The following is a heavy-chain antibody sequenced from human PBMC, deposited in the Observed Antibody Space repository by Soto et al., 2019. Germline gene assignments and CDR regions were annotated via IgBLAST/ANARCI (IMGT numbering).Heavy chain of an antibody. D-gene: IGHD5-12*01. CDR3: ARSTGYD. J-gene: IGHJ4*02. V-gene: IGHV3-23*01. CDR2: IDGSGSGT. Sequence: EVQLLESGGGLVQPGGSLRLSCAASGFTFNSYAMAWIRQVPGKGLDYVASIDGSGSGTYYADSAKGRFTISRDNSKDTVYLQMTSLRAEDTALYYCARSTGYDWGQGTVVTVSS. CDR1: GFTFNSYA.